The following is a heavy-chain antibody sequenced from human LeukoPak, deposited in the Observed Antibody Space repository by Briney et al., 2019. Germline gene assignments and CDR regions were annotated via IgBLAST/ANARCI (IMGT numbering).Heavy chain of an antibody. CDR2: ISGSGGST. D-gene: IGHD4/OR15-4a*01. Sequence: GGSLRLSCAASRFTFSSYGMSWVRQAPGKGLEWVSGISGSGGSTYYADSAKGRFTISRDNSKNTLYLQMNSLRAEDTAVYYCARRAGAYSHPYDYWGQGTLVTVSS. V-gene: IGHV3-23*01. CDR1: RFTFSSYG. CDR3: ARRAGAYSHPYDY. J-gene: IGHJ4*02.